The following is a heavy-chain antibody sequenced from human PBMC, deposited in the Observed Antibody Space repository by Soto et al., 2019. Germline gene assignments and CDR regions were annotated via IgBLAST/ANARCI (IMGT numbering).Heavy chain of an antibody. J-gene: IGHJ4*02. Sequence: EVQLVESGGGLVQPGGSLRLSCTASGITLSRDWMTWVRQAPGKGLEWVASIKPDGSGEYYLDSVKGRFTISRDNTKNSLYVQANSLRAEDTAMYFCAKPLNGVTALDYWGQGTLVTVSS. CDR2: IKPDGSGE. V-gene: IGHV3-7*01. D-gene: IGHD2-21*02. CDR3: AKPLNGVTALDY. CDR1: GITLSRDW.